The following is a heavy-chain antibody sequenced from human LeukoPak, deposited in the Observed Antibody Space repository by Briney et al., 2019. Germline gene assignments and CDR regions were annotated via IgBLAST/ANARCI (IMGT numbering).Heavy chain of an antibody. CDR2: IKHDGSDK. V-gene: IGHV3-7*01. J-gene: IGHJ4*02. CDR1: GFSFSTYG. CDR3: ARDSYGSDY. Sequence: GSLRLSCAASGFSFSTYGMHWVRQAPGRGLEWVANIKHDGSDKYYVESVKGRFTISRDNAKNSVYLQMNSLRAEDAAVYYCARDSYGSDYWGPGTLVTVSS. D-gene: IGHD3-10*01.